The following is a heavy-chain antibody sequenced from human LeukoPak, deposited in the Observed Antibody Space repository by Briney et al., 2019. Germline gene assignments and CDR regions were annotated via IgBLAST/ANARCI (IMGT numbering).Heavy chain of an antibody. Sequence: SETLSLTCTVSGGSISSYYWSWIRQPPGKGLEWIGYIYYSGSTNYNPSLKSRVTISVDTSKNQFSLKLSSVTAADTAVYYCARSWGSGSYCWYGMDVWGKGTTVTVSS. CDR2: IYYSGST. J-gene: IGHJ6*04. CDR1: GGSISSYY. D-gene: IGHD3-10*01. V-gene: IGHV4-59*01. CDR3: ARSWGSGSYCWYGMDV.